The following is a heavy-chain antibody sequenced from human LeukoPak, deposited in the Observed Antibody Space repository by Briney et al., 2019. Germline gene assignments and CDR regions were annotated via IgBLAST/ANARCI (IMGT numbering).Heavy chain of an antibody. CDR2: ISGSGRTT. Sequence: GSLRLSCAGSGFTVSSYAMSWVRQAPGKGLECVSVISGSGRTTDYADSVKGRFTISRDNSKDTLYLHLNSLRAEDTALYYCAKWAARGNGLPRSHLDDWGQGTLVTVSS. CDR3: AKWAARGNGLPRSHLDD. V-gene: IGHV3-23*01. CDR1: GFTVSSYA. J-gene: IGHJ4*02. D-gene: IGHD4-23*01.